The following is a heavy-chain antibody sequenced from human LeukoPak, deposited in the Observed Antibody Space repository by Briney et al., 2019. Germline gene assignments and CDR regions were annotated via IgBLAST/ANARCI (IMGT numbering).Heavy chain of an antibody. J-gene: IGHJ4*02. CDR1: GYRFPSYW. CDR2: IDPIDSYT. D-gene: IGHD5-18*01. Sequence: GESLEISCKASGYRFPSYWITWVRQMPGKGLEWMGGIDPIDSYTTYSPSFQGHVTISADKSIATVYLQWSSLKASDTAMYYCAKARVDTAMADFDYWGQGTLVTVSS. CDR3: AKARVDTAMADFDY. V-gene: IGHV5-10-1*01.